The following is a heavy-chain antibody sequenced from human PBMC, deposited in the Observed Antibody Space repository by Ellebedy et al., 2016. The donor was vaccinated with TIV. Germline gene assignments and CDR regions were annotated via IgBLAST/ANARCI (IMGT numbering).Heavy chain of an antibody. CDR1: GGSFSGYY. CDR2: INHSGST. J-gene: IGHJ4*02. Sequence: SQTLSLTCXVYGGSFSGYYWRWIRQPPGKGLEWIGEINHSGSTNYNPSLKSRVTISVDTSKNQFSLKLSSVTAADTAVYYCARGGYTYYYDSSGYGYWGQGTLVTVSS. D-gene: IGHD3-22*01. V-gene: IGHV4-34*01. CDR3: ARGGYTYYYDSSGYGY.